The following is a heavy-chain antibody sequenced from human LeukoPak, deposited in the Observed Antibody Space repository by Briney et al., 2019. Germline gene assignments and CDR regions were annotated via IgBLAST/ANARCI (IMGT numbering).Heavy chain of an antibody. Sequence: WASVTVSCKASGGTFSSYAISWVRQAPGQGLEWMGRIIPILGIANYAQKFQGRVTITADKSTSTAYMELSSLRSEDTAVYYCARSSEPYDFWSGYLGYGMDVWGQGTTVTVSS. J-gene: IGHJ6*02. CDR1: GGTFSSYA. D-gene: IGHD3-3*01. CDR3: ARSSEPYDFWSGYLGYGMDV. CDR2: IIPILGIA. V-gene: IGHV1-69*04.